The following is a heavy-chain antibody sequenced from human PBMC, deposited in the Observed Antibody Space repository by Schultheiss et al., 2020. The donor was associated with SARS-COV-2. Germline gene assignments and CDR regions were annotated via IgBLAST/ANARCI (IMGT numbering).Heavy chain of an antibody. D-gene: IGHD6-13*01. J-gene: IGHJ6*02. Sequence: ASVKVSCKASGYTFTGYYMHWVRQAPGQGLEWMGWINPNSGGTNYAQKFQGRVTMTRDTSISTAYMELSRLRSDDTAVYYCARGKIDSRYSSSWGDYYYYGMDVWGQGTTVTVSS. V-gene: IGHV1-2*02. CDR2: INPNSGGT. CDR1: GYTFTGYY. CDR3: ARGKIDSRYSSSWGDYYYYGMDV.